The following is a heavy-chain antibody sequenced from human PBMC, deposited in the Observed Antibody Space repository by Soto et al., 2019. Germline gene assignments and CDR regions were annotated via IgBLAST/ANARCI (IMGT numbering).Heavy chain of an antibody. D-gene: IGHD5-12*01. CDR1: GGTFSTST. Sequence: QVQLVQSGAEVKKPGSSVKVSCKASGGTFSTSTFTWVRQAPGQGLEWMGRTIPLLNVADYAQDCQGRLTIPADKSTSTTYMELTSLTSKDTAVYYCARDSPIGSTFSGYDAIDSWGQGTLVTVSS. CDR3: ARDSPIGSTFSGYDAIDS. CDR2: TIPLLNVA. V-gene: IGHV1-69*08. J-gene: IGHJ4*02.